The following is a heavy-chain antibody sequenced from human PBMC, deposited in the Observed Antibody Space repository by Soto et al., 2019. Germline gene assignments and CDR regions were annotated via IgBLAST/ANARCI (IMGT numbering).Heavy chain of an antibody. D-gene: IGHD2-21*01. J-gene: IGHJ2*01. V-gene: IGHV4-30-2*01. Sequence: QLQLQESGSGLVKPSQTLSLTCAVSGGSISSGGYSWSWIRQPPGKNLEWIGYIYHSGSTYYNPSLTSRVTISVDRSKNQFSLKLTSVTAADTAVYYCATQYGGDWYFDLWGRGTLVTVSS. CDR3: ATQYGGDWYFDL. CDR2: IYHSGST. CDR1: GGSISSGGYS.